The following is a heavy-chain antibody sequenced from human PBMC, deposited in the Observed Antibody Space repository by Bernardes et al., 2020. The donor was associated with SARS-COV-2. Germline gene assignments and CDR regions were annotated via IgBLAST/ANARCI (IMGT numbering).Heavy chain of an antibody. J-gene: IGHJ4*02. D-gene: IGHD3-10*01. CDR3: ATGSRIGYYYGSGSYYHLPDY. CDR2: FDPEDGET. V-gene: IGHV1-24*01. Sequence: ASVKVSCKVSGYTLTELSMHWVRQAPGKGLEWMGGFDPEDGETIYAQKFQGRVTMTEDTSTDTAYMELSSLRSEDTAVYYCATGSRIGYYYGSGSYYHLPDYWGQGTLVTVSS. CDR1: GYTLTELS.